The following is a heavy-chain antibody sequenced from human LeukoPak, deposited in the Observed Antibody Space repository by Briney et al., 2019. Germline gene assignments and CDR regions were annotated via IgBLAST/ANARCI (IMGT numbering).Heavy chain of an antibody. CDR2: IYTSGST. CDR3: ARGYSSGWYQDAFDI. J-gene: IGHJ3*02. D-gene: IGHD6-19*01. V-gene: IGHV4-61*02. Sequence: SQTLSLTCTVSGGSISSGSYYWSWIRQPAGKGLEWIGRIYTSGSTNYNPSLKSRVTISVDTSKNQFSLKLSPVTAADTAVYYCARGYSSGWYQDAFDIWGQGTMVTVSS. CDR1: GGSISSGSYY.